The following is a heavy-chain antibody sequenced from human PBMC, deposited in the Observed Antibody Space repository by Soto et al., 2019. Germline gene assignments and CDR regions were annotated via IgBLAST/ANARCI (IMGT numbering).Heavy chain of an antibody. Sequence: GESLKISCKGSGYSFTSYWIGWVRQMPGKGLEWMGIIYPGDSDTRYSPSFQGQVTISADKSISTAYLQWSSLKASDTAMYYCARVPDYDILTGPRGWFDSWGQGTLVTGSA. CDR1: GYSFTSYW. D-gene: IGHD3-9*01. CDR2: IYPGDSDT. J-gene: IGHJ5*01. V-gene: IGHV5-51*01. CDR3: ARVPDYDILTGPRGWFDS.